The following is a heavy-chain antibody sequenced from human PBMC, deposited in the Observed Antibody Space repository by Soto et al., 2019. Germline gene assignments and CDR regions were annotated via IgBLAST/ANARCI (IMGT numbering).Heavy chain of an antibody. J-gene: IGHJ6*03. D-gene: IGHD2-15*01. Sequence: SETLSLTCTVFGASISDYYWSWIRQPPGRELQWIGYISDSGSTNYNPSLKSRVFISVDTSQNQFSLKMGSLTAADTAVYYCARQAPRDNFYYFMDVWGKGTTVTVSS. CDR1: GASISDYY. V-gene: IGHV4-59*08. CDR2: ISDSGST. CDR3: ARQAPRDNFYYFMDV.